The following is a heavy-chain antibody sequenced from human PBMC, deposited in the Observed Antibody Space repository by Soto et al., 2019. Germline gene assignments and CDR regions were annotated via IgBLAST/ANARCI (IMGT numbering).Heavy chain of an antibody. CDR1: GFNFGNYD. D-gene: IGHD1-26*01. CDR2: IGGSGART. Sequence: EVQLLDSGGGLVQPGGSLRLSCAASGFNFGNYDMTWVRQAPGKGVEWGSRIGGSGARTYYADSVKGRFTISRVNSRNTLYLPRNSLRAEEAAMYYSAKVPLLPYYFDYWGQGDLVTVSS. CDR3: AKVPLLPYYFDY. V-gene: IGHV3-23*01. J-gene: IGHJ4*02.